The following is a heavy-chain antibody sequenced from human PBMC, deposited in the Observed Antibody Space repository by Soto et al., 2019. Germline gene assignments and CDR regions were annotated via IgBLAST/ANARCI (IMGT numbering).Heavy chain of an antibody. D-gene: IGHD3-9*01. CDR1: GGSFSGYS. CDR3: ATGKIRYLNN. Sequence: PSETLSLTCVVYGGSFSGYSWTWIRQPPGKGLEWLGEINPSGSTYYNPALKSRVTISVDTSKNEFSLNLSSVTAADTAVYYCATGKIRYLNNWGQGTVVTVSS. V-gene: IGHV4-34*01. J-gene: IGHJ4*02. CDR2: INPSGST.